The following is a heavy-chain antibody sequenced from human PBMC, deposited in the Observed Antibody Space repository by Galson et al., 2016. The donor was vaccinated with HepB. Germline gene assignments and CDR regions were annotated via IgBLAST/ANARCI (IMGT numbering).Heavy chain of an antibody. CDR3: AREGTGSSSFIYYYYGMDG. CDR1: GFTLSSYS. V-gene: IGHV3-48*04. D-gene: IGHD6-13*01. Sequence: SLRLSCAASGFTLSSYSMNWVRQTPGKGLEWVSYITSRSTAIYYADSVKGRFTISRDNARNSLYLQMNSLRAEDTAVYYCAREGTGSSSFIYYYYGMDGWGQGTTVTVSS. CDR2: ITSRSTAI. J-gene: IGHJ6*02.